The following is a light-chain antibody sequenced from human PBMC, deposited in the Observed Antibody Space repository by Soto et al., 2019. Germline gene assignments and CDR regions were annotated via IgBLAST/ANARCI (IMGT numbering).Light chain of an antibody. CDR1: RSVSSY. V-gene: IGKV3-11*01. J-gene: IGKJ5*01. CDR2: DAS. CDR3: QQRSKWPPEVT. Sequence: EIVMTQSPATLSLSPGESATLSCRATRSVSSYLAWYQQKPGQAPRLLIYDASNRATGISARFSGSGSGTDFTLTISSLEPEDFAVYYCQQRSKWPPEVTFGQGTRLEIK.